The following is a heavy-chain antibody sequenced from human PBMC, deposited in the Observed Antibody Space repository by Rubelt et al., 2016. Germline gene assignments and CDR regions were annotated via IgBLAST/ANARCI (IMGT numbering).Heavy chain of an antibody. D-gene: IGHD5-24*01. V-gene: IGHV3-30*04. CDR3: ARDSRWRYFDY. CDR1: GFTFSAYS. Sequence: VQLVESGGGLVQPGGSLRLSCAASGFTFSAYSMHWVRQAPGKGLEWITFIAHDGRTKYYADSVEGRFTVSRDNSNNTLYLQMNSLRPDDTALYFCARDSRWRYFDYGGQGTLVAVSS. CDR2: IAHDGRTK. J-gene: IGHJ4*02.